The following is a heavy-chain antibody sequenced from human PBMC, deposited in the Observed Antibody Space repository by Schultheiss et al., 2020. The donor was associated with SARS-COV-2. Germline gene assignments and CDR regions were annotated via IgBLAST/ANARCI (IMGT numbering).Heavy chain of an antibody. CDR1: GGSISSSSYY. CDR3: ARDSSTSPRGNWFDP. D-gene: IGHD2-2*01. V-gene: IGHV4-39*07. CDR2: IYYSGRT. J-gene: IGHJ5*02. Sequence: SQTLSLTCTVSGGSISSSSYYWGWIRQPPGKGLEWIGNIYYSGRTNYNPSLKSRVTISVDTSKNQFSLKLSSVTAADTAVYYCARDSSTSPRGNWFDPWGQGTLVTVSS.